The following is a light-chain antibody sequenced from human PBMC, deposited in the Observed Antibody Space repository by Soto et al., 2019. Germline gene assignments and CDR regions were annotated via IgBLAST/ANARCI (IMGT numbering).Light chain of an antibody. J-gene: IGKJ2*01. CDR1: QSVLYSSNNKNY. CDR2: WAS. V-gene: IGKV4-1*01. CDR3: QQYYSTPPSGT. Sequence: DIVMTQSPDSLAVSLGERATINCKSSQSVLYSSNNKNYLAWYQQKPGQPTKLLIYWASTRESGVPDRFSGSGSGTDFTLTISSLQAEDVAVYYCQQYYSTPPSGTFGQGTKLEIK.